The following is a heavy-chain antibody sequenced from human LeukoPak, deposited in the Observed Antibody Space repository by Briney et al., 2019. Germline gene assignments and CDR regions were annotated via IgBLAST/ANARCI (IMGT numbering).Heavy chain of an antibody. V-gene: IGHV3-30*02. CDR3: ARARLIFGVVGAFDY. D-gene: IGHD3-3*01. CDR1: GFTFSSYG. Sequence: GGSLRLSCAASGFTFSSYGMHWVRQAPGKGLEWVAFIRYDGSNKYYADSVKGRFTISRDNSKNTLYLQMNSLRAEDTAVYYCARARLIFGVVGAFDYWGQGTLVTVSS. CDR2: IRYDGSNK. J-gene: IGHJ4*02.